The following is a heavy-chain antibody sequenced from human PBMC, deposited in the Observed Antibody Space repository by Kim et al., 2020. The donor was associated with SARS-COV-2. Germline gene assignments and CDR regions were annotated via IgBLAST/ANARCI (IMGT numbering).Heavy chain of an antibody. J-gene: IGHJ6*02. CDR3: ARGLPIGGATRLSGYYGMDV. CDR2: INPNSGGT. Sequence: ASVKVSCKASGYTFTGYYMHWVRQAPGQGLEWMGRINPNSGGTNYAQKFQGRVTMTRDTSISTAYMELSRLRSDDTVVYYCARGLPIGGATRLSGYYGMDVWGQGTTVTVSS. V-gene: IGHV1-2*05. CDR1: GYTFTGYY. D-gene: IGHD1-26*01.